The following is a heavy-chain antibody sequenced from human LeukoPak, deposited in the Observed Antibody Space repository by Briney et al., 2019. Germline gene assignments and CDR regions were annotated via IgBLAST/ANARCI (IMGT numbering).Heavy chain of an antibody. J-gene: IGHJ4*02. CDR3: AAVSVDYGDSSFDF. V-gene: IGHV3-15*01. CDR1: GFTFSNAW. D-gene: IGHD4-17*01. CDR2: IKSKTDGGTT. Sequence: PGGSLRLSCAASGFTFSNAWMSWVRQAPGKGLEWVGRIKSKTDGGTTDYAEPVKGRFTISRDDSKKTLYLQMNRLKTEDTALYYCAAVSVDYGDSSFDFWGQGTLVTVSS.